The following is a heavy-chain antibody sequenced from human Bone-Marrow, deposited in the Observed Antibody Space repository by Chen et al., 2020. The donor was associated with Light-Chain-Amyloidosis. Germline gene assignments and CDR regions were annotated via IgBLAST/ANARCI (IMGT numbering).Heavy chain of an antibody. V-gene: IGHV3-30*14. Sequence: QVQLVESGGGVVQPGRSLRLSCAASGFTFSSYDMHWVRQAPGKGLEWVAVISYDGSNKYYADSVKGRFTISRDNSKNTLYLQMNSLRAEDTAVYYCASSDSSSSSGYYYYGMDVWGQGTTVTVSS. CDR1: GFTFSSYD. CDR3: ASSDSSSSSGYYYYGMDV. D-gene: IGHD6-6*01. CDR2: ISYDGSNK. J-gene: IGHJ6*02.